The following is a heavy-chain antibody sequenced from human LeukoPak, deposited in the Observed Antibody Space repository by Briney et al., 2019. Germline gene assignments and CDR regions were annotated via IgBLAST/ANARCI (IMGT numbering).Heavy chain of an antibody. Sequence: ASVKVPCKASGGTFSSYAISWVRQAPGQGLEWMGGIIPIFGTANYAQKFQGRVTITADKSTSTAYMELSSLRSEDAAVYYCARGERLLWFGEFESRQYFQHWGQGTLVTVSS. D-gene: IGHD3-10*01. CDR2: IIPIFGTA. V-gene: IGHV1-69*06. CDR3: ARGERLLWFGEFESRQYFQH. CDR1: GGTFSSYA. J-gene: IGHJ1*01.